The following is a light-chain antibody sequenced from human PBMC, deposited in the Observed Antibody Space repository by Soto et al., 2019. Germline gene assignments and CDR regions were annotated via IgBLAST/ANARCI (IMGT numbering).Light chain of an antibody. CDR2: GAS. CDR3: QQRSNWPPSIT. V-gene: IGKV3D-20*02. CDR1: QSVTSSY. Sequence: EIVLTQSPGTLSLSPGERATLSCRASQSVTSSYLAWYQQKPGQAPRLLIYGASNRATGIPARFSGSGSGTDFTLTISRLETEDFAVYYCQQRSNWPPSITCGQGKRLEIK. J-gene: IGKJ5*01.